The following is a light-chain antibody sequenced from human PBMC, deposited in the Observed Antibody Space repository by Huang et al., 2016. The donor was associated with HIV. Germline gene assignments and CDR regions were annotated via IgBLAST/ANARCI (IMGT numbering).Light chain of an antibody. CDR3: QQYYTSPQT. J-gene: IGKJ1*01. CDR2: WAS. V-gene: IGKV4-1*01. CDR1: QSVLSRSTNKNY. Sequence: DIVVTQSPDSLAVSLGDTASLTCRPRQSVLSRSTNKNYLAWFQQKAGQPPKLLIFWASTREGGVSDRITGSGSGTHFTLTISNVRTEDVAIYYCQQYYTSPQTFGPGTRVEI.